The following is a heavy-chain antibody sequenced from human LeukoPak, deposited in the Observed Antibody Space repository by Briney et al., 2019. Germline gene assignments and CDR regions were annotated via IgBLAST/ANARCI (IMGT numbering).Heavy chain of an antibody. V-gene: IGHV5-51*01. CDR1: GYSFTNYW. J-gene: IGHJ3*02. D-gene: IGHD2/OR15-2a*01. Sequence: GESLKISCTASGYSFTNYWIAWVRQVPGAGLEWMGTIYPGDSDARYSPAFQGQVTLSVDKSTTTAYLQWASLKASDTAMYYCARPYSTGIRDAYDMWGQGTMVIVSS. CDR2: IYPGDSDA. CDR3: ARPYSTGIRDAYDM.